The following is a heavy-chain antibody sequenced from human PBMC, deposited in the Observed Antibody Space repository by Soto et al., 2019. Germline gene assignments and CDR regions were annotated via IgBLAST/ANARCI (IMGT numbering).Heavy chain of an antibody. CDR3: ASLGRHG. CDR1: GFTFSDSW. J-gene: IGHJ6*02. CDR2: IKQDGSEK. Sequence: RGSLSLACAASGFTFSDSWMYWVRQAPGKGPEWLANIKQDGSEKNYVDSVKGRFTISRDNAKNSLYLQMNSLRAEDTAVYYCASLGRHGWGQGTTVTVSS. V-gene: IGHV3-7*01. D-gene: IGHD3-16*01.